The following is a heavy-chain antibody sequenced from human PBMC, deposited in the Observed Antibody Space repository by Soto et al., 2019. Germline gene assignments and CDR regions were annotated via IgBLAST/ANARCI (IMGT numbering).Heavy chain of an antibody. CDR1: GFTFSSYS. CDR3: ARGHDAFDI. CDR2: ISSSSSTI. J-gene: IGHJ3*02. Sequence: EVQLVESGGGLVQPGGSLRLSCAASGFTFSSYSMNWVRQAPGKGLEWVSYISSSSSTIYYADSVKGRFTISRDNAKNSLYLQMNSLGAEDTAVYYCARGHDAFDIWGQGTMVTVSS. V-gene: IGHV3-48*01.